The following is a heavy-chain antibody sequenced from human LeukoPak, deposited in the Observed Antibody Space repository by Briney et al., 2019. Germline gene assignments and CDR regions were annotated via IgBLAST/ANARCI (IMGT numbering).Heavy chain of an antibody. CDR1: GGSVSSGSYY. V-gene: IGHV4-61*01. J-gene: IGHJ4*02. Sequence: SETLSLTCTVSGGSVSSGSYYWSWIRQPPGKGLEWIGFIYYTGRTNYNPSLKSRVTISVDTSKNQFSLKLSSVTASDTAVYYCSGLVQYQRVAVDCWGPGTLVTVSS. CDR2: IYYTGRT. CDR3: SGLVQYQRVAVDC. D-gene: IGHD6-19*01.